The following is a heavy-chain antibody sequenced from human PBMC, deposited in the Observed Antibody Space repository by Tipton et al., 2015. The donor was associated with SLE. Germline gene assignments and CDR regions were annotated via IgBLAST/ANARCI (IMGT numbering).Heavy chain of an antibody. Sequence: TLSLTCTVSGGSISSSGYYWGWIRQPPGKGLEWIGSMHYSGSTHYNPSLKSRVTISVDTSKNQFSLRLSSVTAADTAVYYCTRDPASGGIDYWGQGTLVTVSS. J-gene: IGHJ4*02. CDR3: TRDPASGGIDY. CDR2: MHYSGST. CDR1: GGSISSSGYY. D-gene: IGHD2-15*01. V-gene: IGHV4-39*07.